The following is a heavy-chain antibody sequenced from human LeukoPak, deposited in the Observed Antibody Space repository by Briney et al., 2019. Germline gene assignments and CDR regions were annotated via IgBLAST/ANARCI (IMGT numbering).Heavy chain of an antibody. CDR1: GFTFSSYA. Sequence: GGSLRLSCAASGFTFSSYAMSWVRQAPGKGLEWVSAISGSGGSTYYADSVKGRFTISRDTSKNTLYLQMNSLRAEDTAVYYCAKGRGAYCSSTSCYRPIDYWGQGTLVTVSS. D-gene: IGHD2-2*02. CDR2: ISGSGGST. CDR3: AKGRGAYCSSTSCYRPIDY. J-gene: IGHJ4*02. V-gene: IGHV3-23*01.